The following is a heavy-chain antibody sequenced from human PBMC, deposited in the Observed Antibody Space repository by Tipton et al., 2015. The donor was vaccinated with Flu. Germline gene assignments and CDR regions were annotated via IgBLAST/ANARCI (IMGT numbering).Heavy chain of an antibody. J-gene: IGHJ4*02. CDR2: ISYDGSNK. D-gene: IGHD5-18*01. Sequence: SLRLSYAASGFTFSSYGMHWVRQAPGKGLEWVAVISYDGSNKYYADSVKGRFTISRDNSKNTLYLQMNSLRAEDTAVYYCAKDRLMHGAWLRGFDYWGQGTLVTVSS. CDR1: GFTFSSYG. CDR3: AKDRLMHGAWLRGFDY. V-gene: IGHV3-30*18.